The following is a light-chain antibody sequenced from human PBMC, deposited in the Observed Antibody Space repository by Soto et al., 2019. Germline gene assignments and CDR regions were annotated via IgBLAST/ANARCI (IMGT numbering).Light chain of an antibody. J-gene: IGLJ2*01. Sequence: QLVLTQSPSASASLGASVKLTCTLSSGHSSYAIAWHQQQPEKGPRYLMKLNSDGSHSKGDGIPDRFSGSSSGAERYLTISSLQSEDEAADYCQTWGTGIVLFAGGTKLTVL. CDR3: QTWGTGIVL. CDR2: LNSDGSH. CDR1: SGHSSYA. V-gene: IGLV4-69*01.